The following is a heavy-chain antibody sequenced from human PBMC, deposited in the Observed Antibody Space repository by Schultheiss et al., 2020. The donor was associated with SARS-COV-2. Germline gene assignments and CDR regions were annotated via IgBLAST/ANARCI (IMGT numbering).Heavy chain of an antibody. Sequence: ASVKVSCKASGYTFTSYGISWVRQAPGQGLEWMGWISAYNGNTNYAQKLQGRVTMTTDTSTSTAYMELRSLRSDDTAVYYCARSPDPFGVVTIFDYWGQGTLVTVSS. V-gene: IGHV1-18*01. D-gene: IGHD3-3*01. CDR3: ARSPDPFGVVTIFDY. CDR2: ISAYNGNT. J-gene: IGHJ4*02. CDR1: GYTFTSYG.